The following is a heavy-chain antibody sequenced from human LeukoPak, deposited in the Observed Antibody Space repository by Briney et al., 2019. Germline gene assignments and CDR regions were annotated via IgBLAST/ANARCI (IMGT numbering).Heavy chain of an antibody. Sequence: PGGSLRLSCAASGFTFSTYWMSWVRQPPGKGLEWVANIKHDGSEKYFVDYVKDRFTIYRDNAKNSLYLQMNSLRAEDTAAYYCARVGTAEGTLEDYWGQGTLVTVSS. D-gene: IGHD6-13*01. CDR1: GFTFSTYW. J-gene: IGHJ4*02. CDR2: IKHDGSEK. CDR3: ARVGTAEGTLEDY. V-gene: IGHV3-7*01.